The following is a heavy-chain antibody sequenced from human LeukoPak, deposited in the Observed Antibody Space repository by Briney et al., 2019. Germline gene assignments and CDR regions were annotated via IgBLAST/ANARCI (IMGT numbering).Heavy chain of an antibody. Sequence: GGSLRLSCAASGFTFSRYWIHWVRQAPGKGLEWVSSISSSSSYIYYADSVKGRFTISRDNAKNSLYLQMNSLRAEDTAVYYCARDRLRFLEWLLSAFDYWGQGTLVTVSS. CDR2: ISSSSSYI. V-gene: IGHV3-21*01. CDR3: ARDRLRFLEWLLSAFDY. J-gene: IGHJ4*02. D-gene: IGHD3-3*01. CDR1: GFTFSRYW.